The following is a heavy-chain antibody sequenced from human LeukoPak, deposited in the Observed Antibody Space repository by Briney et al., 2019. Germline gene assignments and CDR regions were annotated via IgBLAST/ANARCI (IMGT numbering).Heavy chain of an antibody. V-gene: IGHV5-51*01. CDR1: GYIFTSSW. J-gene: IGHJ3*02. Sequence: GESLKIPCKGSGYIFTSSWIGWVRQIPGKGLEWMGIIYPGDSDTRYSPPFQGQVTISADKSISTAYLQWSSLKASDTAMYYCARDLAATRDAFDIWGQGTMVTVSS. CDR3: ARDLAATRDAFDI. D-gene: IGHD2-15*01. CDR2: IYPGDSDT.